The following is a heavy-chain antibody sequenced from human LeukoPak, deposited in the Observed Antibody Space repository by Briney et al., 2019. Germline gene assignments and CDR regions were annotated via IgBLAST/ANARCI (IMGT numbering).Heavy chain of an antibody. D-gene: IGHD3-10*01. V-gene: IGHV2-5*01. J-gene: IGHJ4*02. CDR3: ASPYYYSSWYFGY. CDR2: IYWSDDK. Sequence: SGPTLVKPTQTLRLTCTFSGFSLSTSGVGVGWIREPPGKALEWVALIYWSDDKRYSPSLKSRLTITKDTSKNQLDLRMTSMDPVDTASYYCASPYYYSSWYFGYWGQGTLVTV. CDR1: GFSLSTSGVG.